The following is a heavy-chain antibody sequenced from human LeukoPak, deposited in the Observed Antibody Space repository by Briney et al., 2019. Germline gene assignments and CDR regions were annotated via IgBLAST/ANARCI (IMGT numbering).Heavy chain of an antibody. D-gene: IGHD3-22*01. V-gene: IGHV4-38-2*01. CDR3: ARYYYDSSGYSTADTDY. CDR2: IYHSGST. CDR1: GYSISSGYY. J-gene: IGHJ4*02. Sequence: PSETLSLTCAVPGYSISSGYYWAWFRRPPGKGREWIGSIYHSGSTYYNPSLKSRVTISVDTSKNQFSLKLSSVTAADTAVYYCARYYYDSSGYSTADTDYWGQGTLVTVSS.